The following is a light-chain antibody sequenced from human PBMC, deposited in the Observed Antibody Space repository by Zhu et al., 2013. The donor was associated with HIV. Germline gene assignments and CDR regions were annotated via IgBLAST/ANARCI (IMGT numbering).Light chain of an antibody. J-gene: IGKJ3*01. CDR1: QSISSW. CDR2: KAS. V-gene: IGKV1-5*03. CDR3: QQYANYLFT. Sequence: DIQMTQSPSTLSASVGDRVTITCRASQSISSWLAWYQQKPGKAPNLLIYKASNLQSGVPSRFSGSGSGTEFTLTISSLQPDDFATYYCQQYANYLFTFGPGTRVDVK.